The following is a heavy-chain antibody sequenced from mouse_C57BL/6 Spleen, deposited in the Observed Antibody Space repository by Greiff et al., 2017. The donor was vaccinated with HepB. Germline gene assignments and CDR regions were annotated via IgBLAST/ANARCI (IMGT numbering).Heavy chain of an antibody. Sequence: QVQLKESGPELVKPGASVKISCKASGYAFSSSWMNWVKQRPGKGLEWIGRIYPGDGDTNYNGKFKGKATLTADKSSSTAYMQLSSLTSEDSAVYFCAREDDGYFEDYWGQGTTLTVSS. D-gene: IGHD2-3*01. J-gene: IGHJ2*01. V-gene: IGHV1-82*01. CDR2: IYPGDGDT. CDR3: AREDDGYFEDY. CDR1: GYAFSSSW.